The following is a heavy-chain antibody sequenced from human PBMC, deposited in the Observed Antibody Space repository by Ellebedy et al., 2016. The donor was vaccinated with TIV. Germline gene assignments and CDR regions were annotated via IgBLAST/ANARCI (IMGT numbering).Heavy chain of an antibody. CDR2: IGSSSTTI. Sequence: GGSLRLXXAASGFAYSCYAMHWVRQAPGKGLAWVSYIGSSSTTIYYADSVKGRFTVSRDNAKNSLYLQLNSLSAEDTAVYYCAREIFLWSLGNYYYGMDVWGHGTTVIVSS. V-gene: IGHV3-48*04. D-gene: IGHD3-10*01. J-gene: IGHJ6*02. CDR3: AREIFLWSLGNYYYGMDV. CDR1: GFAYSCYA.